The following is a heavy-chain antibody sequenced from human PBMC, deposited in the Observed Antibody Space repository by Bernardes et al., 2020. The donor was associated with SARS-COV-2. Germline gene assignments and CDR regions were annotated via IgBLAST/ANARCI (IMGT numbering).Heavy chain of an antibody. Sequence: VGSLILSCAASGFTFSSYWMHWVRQGPGQGLVWVSRINTDGRTTTYADSVKGRFTISRDNGKNTLYLQMNSLRAEDTAVYYCVRGPSDGHGRFEYWGQGALVTVSS. CDR2: INTDGRTT. V-gene: IGHV3-74*03. J-gene: IGHJ4*02. CDR3: VRGPSDGHGRFEY. CDR1: GFTFSSYW.